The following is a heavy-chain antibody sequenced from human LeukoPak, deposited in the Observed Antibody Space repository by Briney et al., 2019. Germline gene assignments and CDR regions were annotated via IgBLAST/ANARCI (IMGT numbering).Heavy chain of an antibody. CDR1: GFSFSSYW. D-gene: IGHD3-10*01. J-gene: IGHJ4*02. V-gene: IGHV3-7*01. CDR3: AKAGSGRSIDY. CDR2: INQDGSGK. Sequence: PGGSLRLSCAASGFSFSSYWMNWVRQAPGKGLEGVGNINQDGSGKYYVDSVKGRFTISRDNAMNSLYLQMNSLRAEDTAVYYCAKAGSGRSIDYWGQGTLVTVSS.